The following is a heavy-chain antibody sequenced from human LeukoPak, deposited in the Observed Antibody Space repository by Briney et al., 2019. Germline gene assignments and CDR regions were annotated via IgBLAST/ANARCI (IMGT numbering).Heavy chain of an antibody. CDR2: INHSGST. J-gene: IGHJ4*02. D-gene: IGHD3-16*02. Sequence: SETLSLTCAVYGGSFSGYYWSWIRQPPGKGLEWIGEINHSGSTNYNPSLKSRVTISVDTSKNQFSLKLSSVTAADTAVYYCARRITFGGVISFDYWGQGTLVTVSS. V-gene: IGHV4-34*01. CDR3: ARRITFGGVISFDY. CDR1: GGSFSGYY.